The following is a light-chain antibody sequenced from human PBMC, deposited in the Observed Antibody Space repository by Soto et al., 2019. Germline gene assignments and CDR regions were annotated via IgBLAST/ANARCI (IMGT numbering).Light chain of an antibody. J-gene: IGKJ4*02. Sequence: IVMTQSPATLSVSPGERVTFSCRASQGINRKLAWYQHKAGQATRLLISGASTGATGIPARVSGSGSGSEFTLTINSLQSEDSGVYYCQQYHTWPVTFGGGTKVEI. V-gene: IGKV3-15*01. CDR1: QGINRK. CDR2: GAS. CDR3: QQYHTWPVT.